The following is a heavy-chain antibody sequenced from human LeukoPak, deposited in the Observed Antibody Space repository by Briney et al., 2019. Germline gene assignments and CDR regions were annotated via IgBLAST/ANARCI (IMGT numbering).Heavy chain of an antibody. D-gene: IGHD5-12*01. J-gene: IGHJ4*02. V-gene: IGHV4-38-2*01. Sequence: PSETLSLTCAVSGYSISSGYYWGWVRQPPGKGLEWIGSFYHSGSTYYNPSLKSRVTISVDTPKNQFSLKLSSVTAADTAVYYCARGLVATTPDYWGQGTLVTVSS. CDR2: FYHSGST. CDR3: ARGLVATTPDY. CDR1: GYSISSGYY.